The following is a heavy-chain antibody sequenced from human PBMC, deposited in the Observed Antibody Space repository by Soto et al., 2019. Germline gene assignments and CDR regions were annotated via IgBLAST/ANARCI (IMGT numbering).Heavy chain of an antibody. CDR2: INHSGST. CDR1: GGSFSGYY. V-gene: IGHV4-34*01. J-gene: IGHJ4*02. Sequence: SETLSLTCAVYGGSFSGYYLSWIRQPPGKGLEWIGEINHSGSTNYNPSLKSRVTISVDTSKNQFSLKLSSVTAADTAVYYCARGRPVLLWFGEKKDFDYWGQGTLVTVSS. CDR3: ARGRPVLLWFGEKKDFDY. D-gene: IGHD3-10*01.